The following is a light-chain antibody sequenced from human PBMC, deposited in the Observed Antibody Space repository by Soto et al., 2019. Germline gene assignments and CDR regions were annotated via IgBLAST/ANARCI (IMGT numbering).Light chain of an antibody. Sequence: DIQMTQSPSTLSASVGDRITITCRASQSISSSLAWYQQKPGKAPKLLIYMASNLQSGVPSRFGGAGSGTEFTLTISSLQPDDFATYYCQQYNTYSRTFGQGPKVEI. CDR1: QSISSS. CDR2: MAS. V-gene: IGKV1-5*03. J-gene: IGKJ1*01. CDR3: QQYNTYSRT.